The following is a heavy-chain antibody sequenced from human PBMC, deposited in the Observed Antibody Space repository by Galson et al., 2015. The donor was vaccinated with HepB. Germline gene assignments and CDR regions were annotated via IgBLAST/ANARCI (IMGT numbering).Heavy chain of an antibody. J-gene: IGHJ4*02. CDR3: TKAPYYDSGGHFDH. V-gene: IGHV3-23*01. D-gene: IGHD3-22*01. CDR2: ISATNGNT. Sequence: PLGLDCLASGFNVNTCVMGGAGQAQRKELEWVSAISATNGNTYYAKSVRGRFTITRDNSKNTLYLHMSSLRAEDTALYYCTKAPYYDSGGHFDHWGQGTLVTVSS. CDR1: GFNVNTCV.